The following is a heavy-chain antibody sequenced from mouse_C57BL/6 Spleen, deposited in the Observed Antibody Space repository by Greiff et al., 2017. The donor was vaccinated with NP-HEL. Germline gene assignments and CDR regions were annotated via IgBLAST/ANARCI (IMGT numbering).Heavy chain of an antibody. D-gene: IGHD1-1*01. V-gene: IGHV5-4*01. CDR1: GFTFSSYA. CDR2: ISDGGSYT. CDR3: ARDRTTVLGHWYFDV. J-gene: IGHJ1*03. Sequence: EVQVVESGGGLVKPGGSLKLSCAASGFTFSSYAMSWVRQTPEKRLEWVATISDGGSYTYYPDNVKGRFTISRDNAKNNLYLQMSHLKSEDTAMYYCARDRTTVLGHWYFDVWGTGTTVTVSS.